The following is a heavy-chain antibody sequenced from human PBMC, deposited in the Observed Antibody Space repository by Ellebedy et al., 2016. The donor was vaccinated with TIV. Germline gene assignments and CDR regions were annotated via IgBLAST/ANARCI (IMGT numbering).Heavy chain of an antibody. Sequence: GGSLRLSCGTSGFSFRSYWMSWVRQPPGKGLEWVANINQDGSDKYYVDSVRGRFTIARDNAKNSLFLQMNSLRAEDTAVYYCATDGSYGDYLSPAHAFEIWGQGTMVAVSS. J-gene: IGHJ3*02. CDR2: INQDGSDK. CDR3: ATDGSYGDYLSPAHAFEI. CDR1: GFSFRSYW. D-gene: IGHD4-17*01. V-gene: IGHV3-7*01.